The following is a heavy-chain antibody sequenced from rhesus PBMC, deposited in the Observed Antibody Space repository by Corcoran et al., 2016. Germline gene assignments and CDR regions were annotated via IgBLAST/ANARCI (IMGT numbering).Heavy chain of an antibody. CDR1: GGPISNNH. CDR3: ARGSNSNHPYFEF. V-gene: IGHV4S11*01. Sequence: QVQLQESGPGLVKPLETLSLNCAVSGGPISNNHWSWIRQPPGKGLGWMGYIYGSGSSTNYNPSLKSRVTLSVDTSKNQFSLKLSSVTAADTAVYYCARGSNSNHPYFEFWGQGALVTVSS. CDR2: IYGSGSST. D-gene: IGHD4-23*01. J-gene: IGHJ1*01.